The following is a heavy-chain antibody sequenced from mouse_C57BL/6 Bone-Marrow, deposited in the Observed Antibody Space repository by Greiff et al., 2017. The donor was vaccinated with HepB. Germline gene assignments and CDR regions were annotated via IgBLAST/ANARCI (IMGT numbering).Heavy chain of an antibody. Sequence: VQLQQPGAELVKPGASVKLSCKASGYTFTSYWMHWVKQRPGQGLEWIGMIHTNSGSTNYNEKFKSKATLTVDKSSSTAYMQLSRLTSEDSAVYYGAREGNLLWSYAMDYWGQGTSVTVSS. CDR2: IHTNSGST. CDR3: AREGNLLWSYAMDY. V-gene: IGHV1-64*01. J-gene: IGHJ4*01. CDR1: GYTFTSYW. D-gene: IGHD2-1*01.